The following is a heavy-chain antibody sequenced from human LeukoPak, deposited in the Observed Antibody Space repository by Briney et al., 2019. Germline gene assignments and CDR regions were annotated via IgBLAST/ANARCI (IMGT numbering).Heavy chain of an antibody. D-gene: IGHD6-25*01. CDR2: IYPGDSDT. CDR1: GYSFISYW. J-gene: IGHJ6*02. CDR3: ARQGSVGFEGNYYYDGLDV. Sequence: GESLKISCKGSGYSFISYWIGWVRQMPGKGLEWMGIIYPGDSDTGYSPSFQGQVTISADKSIGTAHLQWSSLKASDTAIYYCARQGSVGFEGNYYYDGLDVWGPGTTVTVSS. V-gene: IGHV5-51*01.